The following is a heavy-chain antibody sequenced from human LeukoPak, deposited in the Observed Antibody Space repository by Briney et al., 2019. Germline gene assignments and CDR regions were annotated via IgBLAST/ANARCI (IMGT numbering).Heavy chain of an antibody. J-gene: IGHJ5*02. D-gene: IGHD3-3*01. CDR3: TRDAASGTNWFDP. CDR2: ISSSGTSI. Sequence: GGSLRLSCAASGFTFSSYSINWVRQAPGKGLEWVSYISSSGTSIYYAGSVKGRFTVSRDNARYSLHLQINSLRGEDTAVYYCTRDAASGTNWFDPWGQGTLVTVSS. V-gene: IGHV3-48*01. CDR1: GFTFSSYS.